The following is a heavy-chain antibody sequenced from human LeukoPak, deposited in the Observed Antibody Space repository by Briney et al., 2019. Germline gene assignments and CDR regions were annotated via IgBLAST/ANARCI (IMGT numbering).Heavy chain of an antibody. V-gene: IGHV4-38-2*02. J-gene: IGHJ4*02. D-gene: IGHD1-1*01. CDR1: GYFITTGHH. Sequence: SETLSLTCTVSGYFITTGHHWGWARQPPGKGLEWIGSIYEGETTYYNPSLKTRLTISLDRSKNQFSLKLSSVTAADTAVYYCASNWSDFDYWGPGILVTVSS. CDR2: IYEGETT. CDR3: ASNWSDFDY.